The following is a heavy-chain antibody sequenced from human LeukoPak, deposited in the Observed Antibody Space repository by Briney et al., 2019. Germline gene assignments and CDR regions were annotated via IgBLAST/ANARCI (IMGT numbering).Heavy chain of an antibody. J-gene: IGHJ6*02. CDR3: AKDRNYDISGMDV. CDR2: ISWNSGTI. CDR1: GFTFDDYA. V-gene: IGHV3-9*01. Sequence: GGSLRLSCAASGFTFDDYAMHWVRQAPGKGLEWVSGISWNSGTIGYADSVKGRFTISRDNAKNSLYLQMNSLRAEDTALYYCAKDRNYDISGMDVWGQGTTVTVSS. D-gene: IGHD3-9*01.